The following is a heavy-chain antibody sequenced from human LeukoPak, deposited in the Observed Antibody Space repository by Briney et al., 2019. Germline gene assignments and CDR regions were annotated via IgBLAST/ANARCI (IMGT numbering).Heavy chain of an antibody. CDR2: IVVGSGNT. CDR1: GFTFTSSA. D-gene: IGHD1-26*01. J-gene: IGHJ6*03. Sequence: ASVKVSCKASGFTFTSSAMQWVRQARGQRLEWIGWIVVGSGNTNYAQKFQERVTITRDMSTSTAYMQLSSLRSEDTAVYYCAAAGGGSYYYYYYMDVWGKGTTVTVSS. CDR3: AAAGGGSYYYYYYMDV. V-gene: IGHV1-58*02.